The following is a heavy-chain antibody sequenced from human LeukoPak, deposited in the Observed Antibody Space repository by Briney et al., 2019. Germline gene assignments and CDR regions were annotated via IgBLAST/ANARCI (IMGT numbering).Heavy chain of an antibody. J-gene: IGHJ5*02. CDR2: IYYSGST. D-gene: IGHD6-19*01. Sequence: SETLSLTCTVSGDSISSTNYYWGWLRQPPGKGLEWIANIYYSGSTYYNPSLKSRVTISVDTSKNQFSLKLSSVTAADTAVYYCARGKWLGRGKGPFDPWGQGTLVTVSS. CDR3: ARGKWLGRGKGPFDP. V-gene: IGHV4-39*07. CDR1: GDSISSTNYY.